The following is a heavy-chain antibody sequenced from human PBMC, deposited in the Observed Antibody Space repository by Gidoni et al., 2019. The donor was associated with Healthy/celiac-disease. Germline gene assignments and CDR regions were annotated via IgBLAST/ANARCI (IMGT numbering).Heavy chain of an antibody. J-gene: IGHJ4*02. D-gene: IGHD3-10*01. CDR1: GFTFSNAW. Sequence: EVQLVESGGGLVKPGGSLRLSCAASGFTFSNAWMNWVRQAPGKGLEWVGRIKSKTDGGTTDYAAPVKGRFTISRDDSKNTLYLQMNSLKTEDTAVYYCTTDLGGGKWFGESIIDYWGQGTLVTVSS. CDR3: TTDLGGGKWFGESIIDY. V-gene: IGHV3-15*07. CDR2: IKSKTDGGTT.